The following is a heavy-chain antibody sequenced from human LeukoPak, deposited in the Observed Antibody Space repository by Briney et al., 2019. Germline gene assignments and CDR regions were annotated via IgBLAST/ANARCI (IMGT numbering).Heavy chain of an antibody. Sequence: GGSLRLSCAASGFTFSSYEMKWLRQAPGKGLEWVSYISSSGSTIYYADSVKGRFTISRDNAKNSLYLQMNSLRAEDTAVYYCASSYDFWSGYYSFDYWGQGTLVTVSS. D-gene: IGHD3-3*01. CDR1: GFTFSSYE. CDR2: ISSSGSTI. CDR3: ASSYDFWSGYYSFDY. V-gene: IGHV3-48*03. J-gene: IGHJ4*02.